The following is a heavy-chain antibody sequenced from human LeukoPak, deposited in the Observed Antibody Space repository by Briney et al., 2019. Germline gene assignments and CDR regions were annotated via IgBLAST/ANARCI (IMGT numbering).Heavy chain of an antibody. CDR1: GYTFTSYG. V-gene: IGHV1-18*04. D-gene: IGHD5-12*01. J-gene: IGHJ4*02. CDR2: ISAYNGNT. CDR3: ARDAGYSGYDEGYFDY. Sequence: ASVKVSCKASGYTFTSYGISWVRQAPGQGLEWMGWISAYNGNTNYAQKLQGRVTITTDTSTSTAYMELRSLRSDDTAVYYCARDAGYSGYDEGYFDYWGQGTLVTVSS.